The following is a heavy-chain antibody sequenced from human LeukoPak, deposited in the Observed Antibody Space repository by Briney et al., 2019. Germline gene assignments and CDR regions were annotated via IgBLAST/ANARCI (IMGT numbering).Heavy chain of an antibody. V-gene: IGHV4-34*01. CDR2: INHSGST. Sequence: SETLSLTCSVSGGSISSYYWSWIRQPPGKGLECIGEINHSGSTNYNPSLKSRVTISVDTSKNQFSLKLSSVTAADTAVYYCAGIVVVPAARVSVDPVCWGQGTLVTVSS. D-gene: IGHD2-2*01. CDR1: GGSISSYY. J-gene: IGHJ4*02. CDR3: AGIVVVPAARVSVDPVC.